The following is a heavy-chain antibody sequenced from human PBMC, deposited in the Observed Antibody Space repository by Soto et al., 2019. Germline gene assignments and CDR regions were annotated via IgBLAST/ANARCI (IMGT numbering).Heavy chain of an antibody. J-gene: IGHJ4*02. V-gene: IGHV3-11*05. CDR1: GFTFSDYY. CDR2: ISSSSSYT. CDR3: ARAAALRDYDY. Sequence: QVQLVESGGGLVKPGGSLRLSCAASGFTFSDYYMSWIRQAPGKGLEWVSYISSSSSYTNYADSVKGRFTISRDNAKNSLYLQMNSLRAEDTAVYYYARAAALRDYDYWGQGTLVTVSS.